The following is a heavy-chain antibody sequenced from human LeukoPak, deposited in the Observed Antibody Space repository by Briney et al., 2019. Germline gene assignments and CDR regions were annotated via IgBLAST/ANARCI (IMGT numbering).Heavy chain of an antibody. CDR2: FDPEDGET. Sequence: ASVKVSCKVSGYTLTELSMHWVRQAPGKGLEWMGGFDPEDGETIYAQKFQGRVTMTEDTSTDTAYMELSSLRSEDTAVYYCATVLPTSRSGNGDSKYYYYYYMDVWGKGTTVTVSS. D-gene: IGHD4-17*01. CDR1: GYTLTELS. V-gene: IGHV1-24*01. CDR3: ATVLPTSRSGNGDSKYYYYYYMDV. J-gene: IGHJ6*03.